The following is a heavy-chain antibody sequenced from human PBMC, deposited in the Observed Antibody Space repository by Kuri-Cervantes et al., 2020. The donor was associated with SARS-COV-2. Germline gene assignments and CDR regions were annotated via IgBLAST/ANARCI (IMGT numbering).Heavy chain of an antibody. CDR3: ARHPLSYCGGDCSSPSWYFDL. D-gene: IGHD2-21*02. Sequence: SVKVSCKASGCTFSSYTISWVQQAPGQGLEWMGRIIPILGIANYAQKFQGRVTITADKSTSTAYMELSSLRSEDTAVYYCARHPLSYCGGDCSSPSWYFDLWGRGTLVTVSS. J-gene: IGHJ2*01. CDR1: GCTFSSYT. CDR2: IIPILGIA. V-gene: IGHV1-69*02.